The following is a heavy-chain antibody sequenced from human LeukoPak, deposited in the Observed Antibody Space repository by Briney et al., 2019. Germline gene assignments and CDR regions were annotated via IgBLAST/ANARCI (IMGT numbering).Heavy chain of an antibody. V-gene: IGHV1-18*01. CDR3: ATTPYCSGGSCYSVY. CDR2: ISAYNGNT. D-gene: IGHD2-15*01. J-gene: IGHJ4*02. CDR1: GYTFTSYG. Sequence: ASVKVSCKASGYTFTSYGISWVRQAPGQGLEWMGWISAYNGNTNYAQKLQGRVTMTTDTSTSTAYMELRSLRSDDTAVYYCATTPYCSGGSCYSVYWGQGTLVTVSS.